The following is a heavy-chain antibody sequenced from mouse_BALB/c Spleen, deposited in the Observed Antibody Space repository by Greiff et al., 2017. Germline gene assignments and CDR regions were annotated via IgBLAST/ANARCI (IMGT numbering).Heavy chain of an antibody. V-gene: IGHV14-3*02. D-gene: IGHD2-4*01. CDR2: IDPANGNT. J-gene: IGHJ3*01. Sequence: VQLQQSGAELVKPGASVKLSCTASGFNIKDTYMHWVKQRPEQGLEWIGRIDPANGNTKYDPKFQGKATITADTSSNTAYLQLSSLTSEDTAVYYCANYDYDEAWFAYWGKGTLVTVSA. CDR1: GFNIKDTY. CDR3: ANYDYDEAWFAY.